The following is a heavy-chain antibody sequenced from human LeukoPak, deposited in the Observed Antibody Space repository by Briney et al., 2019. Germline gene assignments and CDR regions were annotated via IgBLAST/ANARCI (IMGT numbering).Heavy chain of an antibody. CDR1: GFTFSDYY. J-gene: IGHJ4*02. Sequence: PGGSLRLSCAASGFTFSDYYMSWIRQAPGKGLEWVSYISSSGSTIYYADSVKGRFTISRDNAKNSLYLQMNSLRAEDTPVYYCAKDQGPVSSSWYWDYWGQGTLVTVSS. CDR2: ISSSGSTI. D-gene: IGHD6-13*01. CDR3: AKDQGPVSSSWYWDY. V-gene: IGHV3-11*01.